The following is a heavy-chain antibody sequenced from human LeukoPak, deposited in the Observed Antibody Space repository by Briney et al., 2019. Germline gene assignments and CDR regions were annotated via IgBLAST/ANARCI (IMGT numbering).Heavy chain of an antibody. CDR3: ARGHIVVLTAPDY. V-gene: IGHV3-48*03. CDR1: GFTFSSYE. D-gene: IGHD2-21*02. Sequence: GGSLRLSCAASGFTFSSYEMNWVRQAPGKGLEWVSYISSSGSTIYYADSVKGRLTISRDNAKNTLYLQMNSLRAEDTAVYYCARGHIVVLTAPDYWGQGTLVTVSS. J-gene: IGHJ4*02. CDR2: ISSSGSTI.